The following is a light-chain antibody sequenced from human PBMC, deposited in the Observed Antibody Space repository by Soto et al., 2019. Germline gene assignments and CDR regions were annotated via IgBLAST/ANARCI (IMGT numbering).Light chain of an antibody. CDR1: SSDVGSYNF. J-gene: IGLJ3*02. Sequence: QPASVSGSPGQSIIISCTGTSSDVGSYNFVSWYQQHPGKAPKLMIYEVSKRPSGVSNRFSGSKSGNTAFLTISGLQPEDEADYYCCSYAGNSGVFGGGTKLTVL. CDR3: CSYAGNSGV. V-gene: IGLV2-23*02. CDR2: EVS.